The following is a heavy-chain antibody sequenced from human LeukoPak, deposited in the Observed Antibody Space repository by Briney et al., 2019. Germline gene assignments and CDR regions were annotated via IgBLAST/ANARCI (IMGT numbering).Heavy chain of an antibody. CDR2: ISSSGSTI. CDR1: GFTFSDYY. V-gene: IGHV3-11*04. D-gene: IGHD3-22*01. CDR3: ARDPRPHYYDSSGYYSTLNYYYYMDV. Sequence: GGSLRLSCAASGFTFSDYYMSWIRQAPGKGLEWVSYISSSGSTIYYADSVKGRFTISRDNAKNSLYLQMNSLRAEDTAVYYCARDPRPHYYDSSGYYSTLNYYYYMDVWGKGTTVTVSS. J-gene: IGHJ6*03.